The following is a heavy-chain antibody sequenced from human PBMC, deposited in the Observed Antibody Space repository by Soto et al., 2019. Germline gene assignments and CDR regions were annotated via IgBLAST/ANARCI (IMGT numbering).Heavy chain of an antibody. CDR2: TSFDGSDK. V-gene: IGHV3-30-3*01. Sequence: PGGSLRLSCAASGFTFSSHAMHWVRQAPGKGLEWVAVTSFDGSDKYYADSVKGRFTISRDSFKNTLYLQMNSLRAEDTAVYYCARGGETIFYGLDVWGPGTTVTVSS. CDR1: GFTFSSHA. CDR3: ARGGETIFYGLDV. D-gene: IGHD3-9*01. J-gene: IGHJ6*02.